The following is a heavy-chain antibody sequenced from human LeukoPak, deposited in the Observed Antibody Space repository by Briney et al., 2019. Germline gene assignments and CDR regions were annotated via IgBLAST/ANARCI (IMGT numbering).Heavy chain of an antibody. J-gene: IGHJ4*02. V-gene: IGHV1-2*02. CDR2: INPNSGGT. CDR1: GYTFTGYY. Sequence: ASVKATCKASGYTFTGYYMHWVRQAPGQGLEWMEWINPNSGGTNYAQKFQGRVTMTRDTSIGTAYMELSRLRSDDTAVYYCARGGYSYDNGDYWGQGTLVTVSS. CDR3: ARGGYSYDNGDY. D-gene: IGHD5-18*01.